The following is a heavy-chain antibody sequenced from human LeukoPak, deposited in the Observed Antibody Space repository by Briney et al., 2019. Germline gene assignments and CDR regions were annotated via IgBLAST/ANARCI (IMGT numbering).Heavy chain of an antibody. D-gene: IGHD3-9*01. CDR3: ARRYYDILTGYSEYFDY. Sequence: GESLKLSCKGSGYSFTSYWIGWVRQMPGKGLEWMGIIYPGDSDTRYSPSFQGQVTISADKSISTAYLQWSSLKASDTAMYYCARRYYDILTGYSEYFDYWGQGTLVTVSS. V-gene: IGHV5-51*01. J-gene: IGHJ4*02. CDR2: IYPGDSDT. CDR1: GYSFTSYW.